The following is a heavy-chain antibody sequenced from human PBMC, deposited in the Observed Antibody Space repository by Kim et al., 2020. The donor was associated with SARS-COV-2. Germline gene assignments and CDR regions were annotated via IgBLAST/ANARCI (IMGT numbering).Heavy chain of an antibody. D-gene: IGHD6-25*01. Sequence: GGSLRLSCAASGFTFSNSAMNWVRQVPGKGLEWVSVISGSGDDTYYPDSMKGRFTISRDNSKNTLYLQMSSLRAEDTAMYYCTKAIPAAEGNYVDYWGQGCLVAVSS. V-gene: IGHV3-23*01. J-gene: IGHJ4*02. CDR3: TKAIPAAEGNYVDY. CDR2: ISGSGDDT. CDR1: GFTFSNSA.